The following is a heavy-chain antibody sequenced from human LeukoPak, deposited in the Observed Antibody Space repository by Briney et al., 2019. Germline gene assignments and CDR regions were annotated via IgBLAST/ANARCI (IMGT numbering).Heavy chain of an antibody. D-gene: IGHD4-23*01. V-gene: IGHV1-2*06. CDR2: INPSSGGT. Sequence: ASVKVSCQASGYTFTVYYMHWVRQAPGQGLEWMGRINPSSGGTNYAQKFQGRVTMTRDTSISTAYMELSRLRSDDTAVYYCARGDYGGNSGYNWFDRWGQGTLVTVSS. J-gene: IGHJ5*02. CDR1: GYTFTVYY. CDR3: ARGDYGGNSGYNWFDR.